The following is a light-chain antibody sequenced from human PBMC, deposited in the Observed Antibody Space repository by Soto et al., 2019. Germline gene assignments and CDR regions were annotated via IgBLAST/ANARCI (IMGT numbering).Light chain of an antibody. CDR2: EVI. V-gene: IGLV2-14*03. CDR3: NSYTTTNTSV. J-gene: IGLJ1*01. Sequence: QSALTHPASVSGSPGQAITVSCSGTSSDIGAHNFVSWYQQHPGKAPKLIIYEVINRPSGVSDRFSGSKSGNTASLTISRLQSEDQADYYCNSYTTTNTSVFGSGTKVTV. CDR1: SSDIGAHNF.